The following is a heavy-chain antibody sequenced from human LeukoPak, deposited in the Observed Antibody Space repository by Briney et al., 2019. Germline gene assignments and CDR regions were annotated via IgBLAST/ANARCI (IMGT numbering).Heavy chain of an antibody. D-gene: IGHD3-3*02. CDR2: IYSGGNT. CDR1: GFTVSSNY. Sequence: GGSLRLSCAASGFTVSSNYMSWVRQAPGKGLEWVSVIYSGGNTYYIDSVKGRFTISRDNSKNTLYLQMNSLRAEDTAMYYCARDPAIRTNAFDIWGQGTMVTVSS. CDR3: ARDPAIRTNAFDI. V-gene: IGHV3-53*01. J-gene: IGHJ3*02.